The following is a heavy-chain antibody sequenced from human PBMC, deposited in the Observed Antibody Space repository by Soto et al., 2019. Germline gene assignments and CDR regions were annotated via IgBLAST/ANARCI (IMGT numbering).Heavy chain of an antibody. CDR3: AREGRGKKAGYNGLVSLGY. D-gene: IGHD2-2*02. V-gene: IGHV1-69*06. Sequence: SVKVSCKASGYTFNNYDIHWVRQAPGHGLEWMGWIIPIFNSTKYAQSFQGRVTITADKSTSTASLELSSLRSDDTAVYYCAREGRGKKAGYNGLVSLGYWGQGTLVTVS. CDR1: GYTFNNYD. CDR2: IIPIFNST. J-gene: IGHJ4*02.